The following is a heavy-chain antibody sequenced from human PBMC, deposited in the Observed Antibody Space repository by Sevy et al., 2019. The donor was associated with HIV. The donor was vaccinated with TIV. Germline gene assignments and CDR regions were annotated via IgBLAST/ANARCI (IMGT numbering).Heavy chain of an antibody. CDR3: ERDLPSWFGELLGGYSSGWYYYYGMDV. J-gene: IGHJ6*02. CDR2: ISSSGSTI. CDR1: GFTFSDYY. Sequence: GGSLRLSCAASGFTFSDYYMSWIRQAPGKGLEWVSYISSSGSTIYYADSVKGRFTISRDNAKNSLYLQMNSLRAEDKAVYYCERDLPSWFGELLGGYSSGWYYYYGMDVWGQGTTVTVSS. D-gene: IGHD6-19*01. V-gene: IGHV3-11*01.